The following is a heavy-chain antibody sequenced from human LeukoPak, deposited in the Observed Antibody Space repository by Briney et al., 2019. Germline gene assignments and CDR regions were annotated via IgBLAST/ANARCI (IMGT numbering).Heavy chain of an antibody. V-gene: IGHV3-23*01. D-gene: IGHD6-13*01. J-gene: IGHJ5*02. CDR3: AKVAGSSIYYWFDP. CDR2: FSGSGGNT. Sequence: GGSLRLSCAASGFTFSRYAMSWVRQAPGKGLEWVSAFSGSGGNTYYADSVKGRFTISRDNSKNTLYLQMNSLRAEDTAVYYCAKVAGSSIYYWFDPWGQGALVAVSS. CDR1: GFTFSRYA.